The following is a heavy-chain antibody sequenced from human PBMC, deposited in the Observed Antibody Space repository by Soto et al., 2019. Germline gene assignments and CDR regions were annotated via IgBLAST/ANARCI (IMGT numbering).Heavy chain of an antibody. CDR1: GGSISSDY. D-gene: IGHD5-18*01. Sequence: SETLSLTCTVSGGSISSDYWSWNRQPPGKGLEWIGYIYYSGSTNYNPSLKSRVTISVDTSKNQFSLKLSSVTAADTAVYYCARTGGTAMASYYYYYYGMDVWGQGTTVTVSS. CDR3: ARTGGTAMASYYYYYYGMDV. J-gene: IGHJ6*02. V-gene: IGHV4-59*08. CDR2: IYYSGST.